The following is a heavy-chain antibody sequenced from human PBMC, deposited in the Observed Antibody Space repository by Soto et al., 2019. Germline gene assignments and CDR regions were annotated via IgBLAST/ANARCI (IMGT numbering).Heavy chain of an antibody. CDR3: VKQLLSLIVVADAFDI. CDR2: ISDSGYNT. Sequence: EVQLLESGGTVVQPGGSLRLSCAASGFTFSTYGVSWVRQAPGKGLEWVSSISDSGYNTFYADSVKGRFTISRDNTNNTLHLLMYTLRAPATALYYCVKQLLSLIVVADAFDIWGQGTMVTVSS. D-gene: IGHD3-22*01. J-gene: IGHJ3*02. V-gene: IGHV3-23*01. CDR1: GFTFSTYG.